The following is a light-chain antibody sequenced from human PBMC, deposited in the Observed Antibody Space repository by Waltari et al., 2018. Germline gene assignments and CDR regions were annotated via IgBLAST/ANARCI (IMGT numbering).Light chain of an antibody. CDR2: GGS. Sequence: IPLTQSPLSLSVSVGDRVTITCRASLGISSYLAWYQQKAVRAPKLLIYGGSTLPNGVPSRFSVSGFVTDFTLTISSLHPEDVASFDCLQVNSYPFTFGPGTTVDIK. CDR3: LQVNSYPFT. J-gene: IGKJ3*01. CDR1: LGISSY. V-gene: IGKV1-9*01.